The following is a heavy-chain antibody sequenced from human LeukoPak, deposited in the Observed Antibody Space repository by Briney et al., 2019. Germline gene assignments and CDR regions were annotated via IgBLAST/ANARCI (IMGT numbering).Heavy chain of an antibody. CDR3: ARAWGYDEGWDNWFDP. CDR1: GYTFTGYY. V-gene: IGHV1-2*02. D-gene: IGHD1-26*01. J-gene: IGHJ5*02. Sequence: GASVKVSCKASGYTFTGYYMHWVRQAPGQGLEWMGWINPNSGGTNYAQKFQGRVTMTRDTSISTAYMELSRLRSDDTAVYYCARAWGYDEGWDNWFDPWGQGTLVTVSS. CDR2: INPNSGGT.